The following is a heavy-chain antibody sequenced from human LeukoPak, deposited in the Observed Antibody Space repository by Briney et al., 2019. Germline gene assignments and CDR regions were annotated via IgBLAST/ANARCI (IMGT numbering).Heavy chain of an antibody. D-gene: IGHD3-10*01. CDR3: ARDAIKLSF. CDR1: GFSFRSYY. V-gene: IGHV3-7*01. Sequence: GGSLRLSCTVSGFSFRSYYMSWVRQAPGKGLEWLGNINRDGGETKYADSVRGRFTISRDNANNILFLQMSGLRVEDTALYYCARDAIKLSFWGQGTLVTVSS. J-gene: IGHJ4*02. CDR2: INRDGGET.